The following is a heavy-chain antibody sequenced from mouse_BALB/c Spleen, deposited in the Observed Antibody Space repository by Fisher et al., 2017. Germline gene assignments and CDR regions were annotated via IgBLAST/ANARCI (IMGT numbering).Heavy chain of an antibody. Sequence: LKFKGKATLTVDKSSCTAYMQISSLTSEDTAVYYCARRSYYGNYVWYFDVWGAGTTVTVS. D-gene: IGHD2-1*01. CDR3: ARRSYYGNYVWYFDV. J-gene: IGHJ1*01. V-gene: IGHV1S45*01.